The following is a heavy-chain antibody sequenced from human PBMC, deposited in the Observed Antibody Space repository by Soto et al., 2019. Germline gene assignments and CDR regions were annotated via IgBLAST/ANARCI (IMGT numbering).Heavy chain of an antibody. J-gene: IGHJ6*02. CDR2: IYYSGST. D-gene: IGHD3-16*01. CDR1: GGSISSYY. V-gene: IGHV4-59*08. CDR3: ARQYDYVWESGGMDV. Sequence: QVQLQESGPGLVKPSETLSLTCTVSGGSISSYYWSWIRQPPGKGLEWIGYIYYSGSTNYNPSLKRRVTISVDTSKNQFSLKLSSVTAADTAVYYCARQYDYVWESGGMDVWGQGTTVTVSS.